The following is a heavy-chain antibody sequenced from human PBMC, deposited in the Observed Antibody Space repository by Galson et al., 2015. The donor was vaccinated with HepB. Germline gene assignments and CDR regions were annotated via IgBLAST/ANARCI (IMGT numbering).Heavy chain of an antibody. V-gene: IGHV1-18*01. CDR3: ARDGNYHGMDV. CDR1: GYTFTSDG. Sequence: SVKVSCKASGYTFTSDGISWVRQAPGQGLEWMGWISSYNGNSNSAQMLQGRFSMTTDTSTNTTYMELRGLRSDDTAVYYCARDGNYHGMDVWGQGTTVTVSS. CDR2: ISSYNGNS. D-gene: IGHD1-1*01. J-gene: IGHJ6*02.